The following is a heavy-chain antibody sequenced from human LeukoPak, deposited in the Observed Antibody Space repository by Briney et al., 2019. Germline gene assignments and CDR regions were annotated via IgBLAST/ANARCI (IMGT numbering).Heavy chain of an antibody. CDR1: GLTFSSYA. D-gene: IGHD6-13*01. CDR3: AKDLDIAAAH. Sequence: PGGSLRLSCAASGLTFSSYAMSWVRQAPGKGLEWVSAITGSGTSTYYADSVRGRFAISRDNSKNTLYLQMNSLRAEDTAVYYCAKDLDIAAAHWGQGTLVTVSS. J-gene: IGHJ4*02. CDR2: ITGSGTST. V-gene: IGHV3-23*01.